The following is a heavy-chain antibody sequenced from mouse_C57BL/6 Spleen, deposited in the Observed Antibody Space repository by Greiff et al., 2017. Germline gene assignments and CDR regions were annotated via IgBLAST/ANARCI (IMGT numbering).Heavy chain of an antibody. V-gene: IGHV1-42*01. CDR2: INPSTGGT. Sequence: VQLKESGPELVKPGASVKISCKASGYSFTGYYMNWVKQSPEKSLEWIGEINPSTGGTTYNQKFKAKATLTVDKSSSTAYMQLKSRTSEDSAVYYCARRTAGADYWGQGTTLTVSS. CDR1: GYSFTGYY. D-gene: IGHD4-1*01. J-gene: IGHJ2*01. CDR3: ARRTAGADY.